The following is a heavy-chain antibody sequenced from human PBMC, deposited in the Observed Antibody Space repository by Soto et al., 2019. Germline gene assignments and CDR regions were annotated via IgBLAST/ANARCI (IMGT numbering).Heavy chain of an antibody. J-gene: IGHJ4*02. V-gene: IGHV3-23*01. CDR1: GFTFSSYA. CDR3: ARADYGGHGYYSDF. Sequence: GGSLRLSCAASGFTFSSYAMSWVRQAPGKGLEWVSAISGSGGSTYYADSVKGRFTISRDNSKNTLYLQMNSLRAEDTAVYYCARADYGGHGYYSDFWGQGTLVTVSS. D-gene: IGHD4-17*01. CDR2: ISGSGGST.